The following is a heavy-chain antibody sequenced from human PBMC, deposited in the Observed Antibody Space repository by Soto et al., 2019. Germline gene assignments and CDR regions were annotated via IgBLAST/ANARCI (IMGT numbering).Heavy chain of an antibody. CDR1: GYTFTGYY. CDR3: ARGSPITMVRGDDAFDI. D-gene: IGHD3-10*01. V-gene: IGHV1-2*04. J-gene: IGHJ3*02. CDR2: INPNSGGT. Sequence: TTVKDSCKASGYTFTGYYMHWVRQAPGQGLEWMGWINPNSGGTNYAQKFQGWVTMTRDTSISTAYMELSRLRFGHTAVYYCARGSPITMVRGDDAFDIWGQGTMVTVS.